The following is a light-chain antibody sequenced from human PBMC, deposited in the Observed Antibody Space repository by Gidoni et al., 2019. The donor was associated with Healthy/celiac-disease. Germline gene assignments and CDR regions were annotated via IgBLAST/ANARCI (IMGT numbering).Light chain of an antibody. V-gene: IGKV1-17*01. CDR1: QGVRHD. J-gene: IGKJ4*01. Sequence: QMTQSPSSLSASVRDRVTITCRASQGVRHDLGWYQQKPGKAPKRLIYAASSLQSGVPSRFSGSGSGTEFTLTISSLQPEDFATYYCLQHNSYPLTFGGGTKVEIK. CDR2: AAS. CDR3: LQHNSYPLT.